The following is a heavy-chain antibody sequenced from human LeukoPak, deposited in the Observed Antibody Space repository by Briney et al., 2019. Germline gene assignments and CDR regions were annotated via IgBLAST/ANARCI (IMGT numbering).Heavy chain of an antibody. D-gene: IGHD1-26*01. CDR1: GLTFSSYS. J-gene: IGHJ4*02. CDR2: ISSSSSTI. V-gene: IGHV3-48*04. Sequence: GGSLRLSCAASGLTFSSYSMNWVRQPPGKGLEWVSYISSSSSTIYYAYSVKGRISRFRDNAENSLYLQMNRLRAEDTAVYYCARGVRGYSGCYLDYWGQGTLVTVSS. CDR3: ARGVRGYSGCYLDY.